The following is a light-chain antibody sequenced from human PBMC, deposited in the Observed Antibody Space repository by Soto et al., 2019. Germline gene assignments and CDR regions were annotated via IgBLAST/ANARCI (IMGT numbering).Light chain of an antibody. CDR3: SSYASSSTLVV. Sequence: QSALTQPASVSGSPGQSIAISCTGTSGDVGGYNYVSWYQQHPGKAPQLMIFDVNNRPSGVSNRFSGSKSGNTASLTISGLQAEDEADYYCSSYASSSTLVVFGGGTKLTVL. CDR1: SGDVGGYNY. V-gene: IGLV2-14*03. CDR2: DVN. J-gene: IGLJ3*02.